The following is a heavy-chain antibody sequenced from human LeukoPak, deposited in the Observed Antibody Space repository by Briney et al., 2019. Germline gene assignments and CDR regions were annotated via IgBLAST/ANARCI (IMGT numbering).Heavy chain of an antibody. CDR3: ATIDRKPTDY. Sequence: GGSLRLSCAASGFTFSSYGMHWVLQAPGKGLEWVAFIRYDGSNKYYADSVKGRFTISRDNSKNTLYLQMNSLRAEDTAVYYCATIDRKPTDYWGQGTLVTVSS. J-gene: IGHJ4*02. V-gene: IGHV3-30*02. CDR2: IRYDGSNK. CDR1: GFTFSSYG. D-gene: IGHD3-9*01.